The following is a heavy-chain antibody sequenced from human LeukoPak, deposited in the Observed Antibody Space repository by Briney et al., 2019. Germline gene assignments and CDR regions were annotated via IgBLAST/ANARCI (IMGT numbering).Heavy chain of an antibody. CDR2: IIPIFGTA. CDR3: ASRLYSSSWYEQDY. D-gene: IGHD6-13*01. Sequence: SVKVSCKASGYTFPSYGISWVRQAPGQGLEWMGGIIPIFGTANYAQKFQGRVTITADESTSTAYMELSSLRSEDTAVYYCASRLYSSSWYEQDYWGQGTLVTVSS. V-gene: IGHV1-69*13. CDR1: GYTFPSYG. J-gene: IGHJ4*02.